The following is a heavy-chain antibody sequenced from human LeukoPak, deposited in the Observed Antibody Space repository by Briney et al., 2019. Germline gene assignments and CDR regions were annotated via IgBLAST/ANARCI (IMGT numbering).Heavy chain of an antibody. CDR2: IYYSGST. Sequence: PSETLSLTCTVSGSSIRSSSYHWSWIRQPPGKGLEWIGYIYYSGSTYYNPSLKSRVTISVDTSKNQFSLKLSSVTAADTAVYYCAREGYYGSGSYSDYWGQGTLVTVSS. D-gene: IGHD3-10*01. J-gene: IGHJ4*02. V-gene: IGHV4-30-4*01. CDR1: GSSIRSSSYH. CDR3: AREGYYGSGSYSDY.